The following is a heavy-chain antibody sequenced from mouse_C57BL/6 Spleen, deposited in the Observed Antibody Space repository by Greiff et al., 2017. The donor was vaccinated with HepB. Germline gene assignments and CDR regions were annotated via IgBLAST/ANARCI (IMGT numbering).Heavy chain of an antibody. CDR1: GYAFTNYL. Sequence: VQLQQSGTELIRPGTSVKVSCKASGYAFTNYLIEWVKQRPGQGLEGIGVINPGRGGTNYKEKFKGKAKLTADKSYSTAYMQISSLTSEDSAVFFCARSQLITTGFAYWGQGTLVTVSA. D-gene: IGHD1-1*01. V-gene: IGHV1-54*01. CDR3: ARSQLITTGFAY. CDR2: INPGRGGT. J-gene: IGHJ3*01.